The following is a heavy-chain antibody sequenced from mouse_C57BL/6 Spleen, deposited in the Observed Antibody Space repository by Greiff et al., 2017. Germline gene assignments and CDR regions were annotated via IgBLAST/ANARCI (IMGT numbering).Heavy chain of an antibody. V-gene: IGHV5-4*01. D-gene: IGHD1-1*01. J-gene: IGHJ1*03. CDR2: ISDGGSYT. CDR3: ARGTTVGWYFDV. CDR1: GFTFSSYA. Sequence: EVQLVESGGGLVKPGGSLKLSCAASGFTFSSYAMSWVRQTPEKRLEWVATISDGGSYTYYPDNVKGRFTISRDNAKNNLYLQMSHLKSEDTAMYYCARGTTVGWYFDVWGTGTTVTVSS.